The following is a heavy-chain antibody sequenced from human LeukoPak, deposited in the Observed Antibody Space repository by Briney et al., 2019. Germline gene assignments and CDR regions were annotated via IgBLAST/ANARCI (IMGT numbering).Heavy chain of an antibody. CDR3: AKEETFCSGGSCYPVRFDP. J-gene: IGHJ5*02. D-gene: IGHD2-15*01. CDR1: GSTFSSYA. CDR2: ISGSGGST. Sequence: GGSLRLSCATSGSTFSSYAMSWVRQAPGKGLEWVSAISGSGGSTYYGDSVKGRFTISRDNSKNTLYLQMDSLRAEDTAVYYCAKEETFCSGGSCYPVRFDPWGQGTLVTVSS. V-gene: IGHV3-23*01.